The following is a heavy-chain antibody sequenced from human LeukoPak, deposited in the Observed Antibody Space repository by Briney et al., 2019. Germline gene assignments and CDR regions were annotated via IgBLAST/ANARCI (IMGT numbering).Heavy chain of an antibody. V-gene: IGHV3-30*03. CDR3: ATYRSGWSFSN. CDR2: ISYDGSNK. CDR1: GFTFSSYG. Sequence: PGGSLRLSCAASGFTFSSYGMHWVRQAPGKGLEWVAVISYDGSNKYYADSVKGRFTISRDNSKNTLYLQMNSLRSEDSALYYCATYRSGWSFSNWGQGTLVTVSS. D-gene: IGHD6-19*01. J-gene: IGHJ4*02.